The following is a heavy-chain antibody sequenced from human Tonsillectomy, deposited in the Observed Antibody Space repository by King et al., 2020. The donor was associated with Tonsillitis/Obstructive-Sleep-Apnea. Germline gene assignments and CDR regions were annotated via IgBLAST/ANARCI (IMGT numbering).Heavy chain of an antibody. Sequence: QLQESGPGLVKPSETLSLTCTVSGGSISSYYRSWIRQPPGKGLEWIGYIYYSGSTNYNPSLKSRVTISVDTSKNQFSLKLSSVTAADTAVYYCAMTIAVAGTRGFDYWGQGTLVTVSS. V-gene: IGHV4-59*01. CDR2: IYYSGST. CDR1: GGSISSYY. CDR3: AMTIAVAGTRGFDY. D-gene: IGHD6-19*01. J-gene: IGHJ4*02.